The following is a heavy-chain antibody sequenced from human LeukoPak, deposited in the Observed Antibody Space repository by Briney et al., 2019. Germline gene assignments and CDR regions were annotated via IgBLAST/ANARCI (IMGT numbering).Heavy chain of an antibody. D-gene: IGHD6-13*01. J-gene: IGHJ5*02. V-gene: IGHV4-4*07. CDR2: IYTSGST. Sequence: SETLSLTCTVSGGSISSYYWSWIRQPAGKGLEWIGRIYTSGSTNYNPSLKSRVTMSVDTSKNQFSLKLSSVTAADTAVYYCARHLYSRWYSSSWYSISWFDPWGQGTLVTVSS. CDR1: GGSISSYY. CDR3: ARHLYSRWYSSSWYSISWFDP.